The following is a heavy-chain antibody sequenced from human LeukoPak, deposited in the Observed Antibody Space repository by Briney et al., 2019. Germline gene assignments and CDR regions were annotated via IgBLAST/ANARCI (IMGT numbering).Heavy chain of an antibody. V-gene: IGHV3-66*01. J-gene: IGHJ4*02. CDR1: GFTVSSNY. Sequence: GGSLRLSCAASGFTVSSNYMSWVRQAPGKGLEWVSVIYSGGSTYYADSVKGRFTISRDNSKNTLYLQMNSLRAEDTAVYYCARGWFGEPILDYWGQGTLVTVSS. D-gene: IGHD3-10*01. CDR3: ARGWFGEPILDY. CDR2: IYSGGST.